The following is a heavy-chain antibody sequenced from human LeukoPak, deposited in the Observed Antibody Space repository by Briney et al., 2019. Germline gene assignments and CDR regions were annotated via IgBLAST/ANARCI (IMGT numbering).Heavy chain of an antibody. J-gene: IGHJ4*02. D-gene: IGHD3-9*01. Sequence: GASVKVSCKVSGYTLTELSMHWVRQAPGKGLEWMGGFDPEDGETIYAQKFQGRVTMTEDTSTDTAYMELSSLRSEDTAVYYCATYDILTGYFDLWGQGTLVTVSS. V-gene: IGHV1-24*01. CDR2: FDPEDGET. CDR3: ATYDILTGYFDL. CDR1: GYTLTELS.